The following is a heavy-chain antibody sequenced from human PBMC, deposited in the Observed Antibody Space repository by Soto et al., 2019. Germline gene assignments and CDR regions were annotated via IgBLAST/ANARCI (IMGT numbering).Heavy chain of an antibody. V-gene: IGHV4-39*01. CDR3: ARHPATGYTSGWLRLYSFEH. Sequence: PSETLSLTCTVSGGSISTIGYFWGWIRQPPGKGLEWIGSVYYTGKTDYNPSLKSRVTISVDTSQNQVSLKLNSLTAADTAVYYCARHPATGYTSGWLRLYSFEHWGRGTLVTVSS. J-gene: IGHJ4*02. D-gene: IGHD6-19*01. CDR2: VYYTGKT. CDR1: GGSISTIGYF.